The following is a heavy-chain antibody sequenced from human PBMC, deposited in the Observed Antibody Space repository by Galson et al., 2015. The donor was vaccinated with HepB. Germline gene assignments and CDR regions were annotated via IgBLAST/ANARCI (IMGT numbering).Heavy chain of an antibody. CDR3: ASSFGAMVTAIHPFDY. J-gene: IGHJ4*02. V-gene: IGHV1-69*02. Sequence: SVKVSCKASGGTFSSYTISWVRQAPGQGLEWMGRIIPILGIANYPQTFQGRVTITADKSTNTAYMELSSLRSEDTAMYYCASSFGAMVTAIHPFDYWGQGTLVTISS. CDR1: GGTFSSYT. CDR2: IIPILGIA. D-gene: IGHD2-21*02.